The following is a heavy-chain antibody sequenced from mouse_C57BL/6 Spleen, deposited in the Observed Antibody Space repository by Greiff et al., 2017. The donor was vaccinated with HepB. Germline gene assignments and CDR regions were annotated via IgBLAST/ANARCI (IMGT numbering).Heavy chain of an antibody. CDR3: TRTTGGLYWYFDV. J-gene: IGHJ1*03. V-gene: IGHV1-15*01. CDR1: GYTFTDYE. Sequence: QVQLQQSGAELVRPGASVTLSCKASGYTFTDYEMHWVKQTPVHGLEWIGAIDPETGGTAYNQKFKGKAILTADKSSSTAYMELLSLTSEDSAVYYCTRTTGGLYWYFDVWGTGTTVTVSS. D-gene: IGHD1-1*01. CDR2: IDPETGGT.